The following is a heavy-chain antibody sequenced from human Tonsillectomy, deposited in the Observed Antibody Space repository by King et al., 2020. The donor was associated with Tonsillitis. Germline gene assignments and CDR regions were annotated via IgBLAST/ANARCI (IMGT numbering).Heavy chain of an antibody. V-gene: IGHV3-30*03. CDR1: GFTFSSYG. CDR3: ATDGDQWELLRGYWYFDL. CDR2: ISYDGSNK. Sequence: HVQLVESGGGVVQPGRSLRLSCAASGFTFSSYGMHWVRQAPGKGLEWVAVISYDGSNKYYADSVKGRFTISRDNSKNTLYLQMNSLRAEDTAVYYCATDGDQWELLRGYWYFDLWGRGTLVTVSS. J-gene: IGHJ2*01. D-gene: IGHD1-26*01.